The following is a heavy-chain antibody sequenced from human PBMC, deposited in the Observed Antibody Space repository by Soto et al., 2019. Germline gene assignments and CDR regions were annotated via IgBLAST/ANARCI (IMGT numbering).Heavy chain of an antibody. CDR3: AKPLNDYVWGTPGVNGMDV. Sequence: QVQLVESGGGVVQPGRSLRLSCAASGFTFSSYGMHWVRQAPGKGLEWVAVISYDGSNKYYADSVKGRFTISRDNSKNTLYLQMNSLRAEDTAVYYCAKPLNDYVWGTPGVNGMDVWGQGTTVTVSS. J-gene: IGHJ6*02. V-gene: IGHV3-30*18. CDR2: ISYDGSNK. D-gene: IGHD3-16*01. CDR1: GFTFSSYG.